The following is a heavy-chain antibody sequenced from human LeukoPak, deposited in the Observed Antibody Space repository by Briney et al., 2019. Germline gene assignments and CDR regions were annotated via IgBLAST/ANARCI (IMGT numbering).Heavy chain of an antibody. V-gene: IGHV3-11*01. D-gene: IGHD3-3*01. J-gene: IGHJ4*02. CDR2: ISSSGSSI. CDR3: ARSLRFLEWLKNFDY. CDR1: GFTFSDYY. Sequence: PGGSLRLSCAAAGFTFSDYYMSWIRQAPGKGLEWISYISSSGSSIYYAGSVKGRFTISRDNAKNSLYLQMNSLRAEDTAVYYCARSLRFLEWLKNFDYWGQGTLVTVSS.